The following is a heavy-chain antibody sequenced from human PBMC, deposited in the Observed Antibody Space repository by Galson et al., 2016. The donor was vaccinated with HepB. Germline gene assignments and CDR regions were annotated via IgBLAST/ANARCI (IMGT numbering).Heavy chain of an antibody. CDR2: FYSSGST. V-gene: IGHV4-31*03. CDR1: GGSISSGGYY. D-gene: IGHD1-1*01. J-gene: IGHJ6*02. CDR3: ARDLGRLVDYYGMDV. Sequence: CTVSGGSISSGGYYWNWIRQHPGKGLEWIGYFYSSGSTIYNPSLKSRLIISVDVSKNQFSLELSSVTAADTAVYYCARDLGRLVDYYGMDVWGQGTTVTVSS.